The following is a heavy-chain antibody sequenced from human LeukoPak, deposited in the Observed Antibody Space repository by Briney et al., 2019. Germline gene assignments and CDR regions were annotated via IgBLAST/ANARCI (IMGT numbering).Heavy chain of an antibody. Sequence: SETLSLTCTVSGGSISSYYWSWIRQPPGKGLEWTGYIYYSGSINYNPSLKTRVTISIDTSKNQFSLKLSSVTAADTAVYYCARGLRQYYYDSSGYRNWYFDLWGRGTLVTVSS. V-gene: IGHV4-59*01. J-gene: IGHJ2*01. CDR3: ARGLRQYYYDSSGYRNWYFDL. CDR1: GGSISSYY. CDR2: IYYSGSI. D-gene: IGHD3-22*01.